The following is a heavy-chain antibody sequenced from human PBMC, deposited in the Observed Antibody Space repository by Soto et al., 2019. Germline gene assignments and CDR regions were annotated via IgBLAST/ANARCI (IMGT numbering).Heavy chain of an antibody. J-gene: IGHJ6*02. CDR3: ASGYCSSTSCYTGYYYYGMDV. CDR2: IYHSGST. V-gene: IGHV4-4*02. D-gene: IGHD2-2*02. Sequence: SETLSLTCAVSGGSISSSNCWSWVRQPPGKGLEWIGEIYHSGSTNYNPSLKSRVTISVDKSKNQFSLKLSSVTAADTAVYYCASGYCSSTSCYTGYYYYGMDVWGQGTMVTVSS. CDR1: GGSISSSNC.